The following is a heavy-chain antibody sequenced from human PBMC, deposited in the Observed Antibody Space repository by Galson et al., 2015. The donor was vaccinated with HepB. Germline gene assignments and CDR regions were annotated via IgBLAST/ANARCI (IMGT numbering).Heavy chain of an antibody. D-gene: IGHD3-9*01. V-gene: IGHV3-64D*06. CDR1: GFTFNSYN. CDR2: ISHNGGAT. CDR3: VKEDILTGYSVGSFHF. J-gene: IGHJ3*01. Sequence: SLRLSCAASGFTFNSYNMNWVRQAPGKGLEFVSGISHNGGATKFADSVRDRFTISRDNSKNTMYLQMNSLRTEDTAVYYCVKEDILTGYSVGSFHFWGRGTMVTASS.